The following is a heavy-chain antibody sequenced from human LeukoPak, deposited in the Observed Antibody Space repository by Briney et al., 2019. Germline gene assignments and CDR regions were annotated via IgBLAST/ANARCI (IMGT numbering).Heavy chain of an antibody. V-gene: IGHV4-38-2*02. J-gene: IGHJ4*02. CDR1: GSSISSDYY. D-gene: IGHD4-17*01. CDR2: IYHGGAT. Sequence: PSETLSLTRAVSGSSISSDYYWGWIRQPPGGGLEWIGSIYHGGATYYRPSLRSRVTISIDTSRNHFSLKMTSVTAADTAVYFCAREKSFGDYGYWGQGTLVTVSS. CDR3: AREKSFGDYGY.